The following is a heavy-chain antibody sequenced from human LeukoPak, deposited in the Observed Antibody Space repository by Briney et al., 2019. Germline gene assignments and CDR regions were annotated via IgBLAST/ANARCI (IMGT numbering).Heavy chain of an antibody. CDR3: ARDRGYCGGDCYSKAFDI. CDR1: TFSNYW. J-gene: IGHJ3*02. V-gene: IGHV4-39*07. Sequence: TFSNYWMSWIRQPPGKGLEWIGSIYYSGSTYYNPSLKSRVTISVDTSKNQFSLKLSSVTAADTAVYYCARDRGYCGGDCYSKAFDIWGQGTMVTVSS. CDR2: IYYSGST. D-gene: IGHD2-21*02.